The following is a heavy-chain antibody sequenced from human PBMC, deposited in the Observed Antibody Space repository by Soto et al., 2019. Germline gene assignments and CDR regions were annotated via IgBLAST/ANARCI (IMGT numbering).Heavy chain of an antibody. CDR1: GYSFTDYH. V-gene: IGHV1-2*04. CDR3: ARGHSTDCSNGVCSFFYNHEMDA. CDR2: INPKSGGT. Sequence: ASVKVSCKASGYSFTDYHIHWVRQAPGQGLEWLGRINPKSGGTSTAQKFQGWVTMTRDRSISTVYMELTRLRSDDTAVYFCARGHSTDCSNGVCSFFYNHEMDAWGQGTTVTVSS. J-gene: IGHJ6*02. D-gene: IGHD2-8*01.